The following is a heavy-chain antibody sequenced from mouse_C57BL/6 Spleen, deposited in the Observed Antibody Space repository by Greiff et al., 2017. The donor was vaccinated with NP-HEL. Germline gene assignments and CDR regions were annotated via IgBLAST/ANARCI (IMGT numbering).Heavy chain of an antibody. Sequence: QVQLQQPGAELVKPGASVKMSCKASGYTFTSYWITWVKQRPGQGLEWIGDIYPGSGSTNYNEKLQSKAALTVDTSSSTAYMQLSSLTSEDSAVYYCAREENYGSSFDYWGQGTTLTVSS. CDR1: GYTFTSYW. J-gene: IGHJ2*01. CDR2: IYPGSGST. CDR3: AREENYGSSFDY. D-gene: IGHD1-1*01. V-gene: IGHV1-55*01.